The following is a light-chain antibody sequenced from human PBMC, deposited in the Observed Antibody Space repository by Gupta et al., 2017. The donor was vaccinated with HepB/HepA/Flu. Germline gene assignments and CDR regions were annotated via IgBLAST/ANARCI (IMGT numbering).Light chain of an antibody. CDR1: QSINSY. J-gene: IGKJ2*02. CDR2: AAS. Sequence: DIQMTQSPSSLSASVGDRVTISCRASQSINSYLNWYQQKPGKAPKLLMYAASSLQSGVPSRFSGSGSGTDFTLTISSLQPEDFATYYCQQTDSNPRTFGQGTQLEIK. CDR3: QQTDSNPRT. V-gene: IGKV1-39*01.